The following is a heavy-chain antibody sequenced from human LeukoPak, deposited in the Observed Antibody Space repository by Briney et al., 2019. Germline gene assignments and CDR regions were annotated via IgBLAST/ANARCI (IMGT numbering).Heavy chain of an antibody. V-gene: IGHV3-43D*03. CDR1: GFTFDDYA. J-gene: IGHJ6*03. CDR3: AKDGRQPDELPYYYYYYMDV. D-gene: IGHD1-26*01. CDR2: ISWDGGST. Sequence: GGSLRLSCAASGFTFDDYAMHWVRQAPGKGLEWVSLISWDGGSTYYADSVKGRFTISRDNSKNSVYLQMNSLRAEDTALYYCAKDGRQPDELPYYYYYYMDVWGKGTTVTVSS.